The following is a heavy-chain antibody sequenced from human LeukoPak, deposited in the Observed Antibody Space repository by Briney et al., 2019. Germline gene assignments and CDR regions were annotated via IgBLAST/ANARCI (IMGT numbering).Heavy chain of an antibody. J-gene: IGHJ6*04. CDR1: GGTFSSYA. CDR2: IIPIFGTA. D-gene: IGHD2-8*02. Sequence: ASVKVSCKASGGTFSSYAISWVRQAPGQGLEWMGGIIPIFGTANYAQKFQGRVTITPDKSTSTAYMELSSLRSEDTAVYYCARRAGGPYYYYYGMDVWGKGTTVTVSS. V-gene: IGHV1-69*06. CDR3: ARRAGGPYYYYYGMDV.